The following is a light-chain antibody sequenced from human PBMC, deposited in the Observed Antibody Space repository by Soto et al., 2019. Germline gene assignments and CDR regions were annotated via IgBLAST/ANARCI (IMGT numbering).Light chain of an antibody. CDR1: SSDVGGYSY. CDR2: EVT. CDR3: SSYSGTNNVL. V-gene: IGLV2-8*01. Sequence: QSVLTQPPSASGSPGQSVTISCTGTSSDVGGYSYVSWYQQHPGKAPKFLIYEVTKRPSGVPDRFSGSKSGNTASLTVSGLQAEDEADYYCSSYSGTNNVLFGGGTKLTVL. J-gene: IGLJ2*01.